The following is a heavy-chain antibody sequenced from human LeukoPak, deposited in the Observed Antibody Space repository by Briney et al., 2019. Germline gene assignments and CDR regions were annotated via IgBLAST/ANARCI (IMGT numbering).Heavy chain of an antibody. Sequence: SVTASCKASAYTLTAYYIHWVRQAARLGREWMGWIKPNNGGTNHAQKFQGTVTMTRDTAISTAYIELSRLRSGDTAVYYCAREDYYDSSGYPVTWGQGTLVTVSS. J-gene: IGHJ5*02. V-gene: IGHV1-2*02. CDR1: AYTLTAYY. CDR3: AREDYYDSSGYPVT. D-gene: IGHD3-22*01. CDR2: IKPNNGGT.